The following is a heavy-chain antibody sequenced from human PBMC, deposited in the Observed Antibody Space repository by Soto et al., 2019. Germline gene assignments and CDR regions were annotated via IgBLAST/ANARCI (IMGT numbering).Heavy chain of an antibody. V-gene: IGHV1-3*01. D-gene: IGHD2-15*01. J-gene: IGHJ5*02. CDR2: INAGNGNT. CDR3: ARELGRYCSGGSCSSGSFDP. Sequence: ASVKVSCKASGYTFTSHAMHWVRQAPGQRLEWMGWINAGNGNTKYSQKFQGRVTITRDTSASTAYMELSSLRSEDTAVYYCARELGRYCSGGSCSSGSFDPWGQGTLVTVSS. CDR1: GYTFTSHA.